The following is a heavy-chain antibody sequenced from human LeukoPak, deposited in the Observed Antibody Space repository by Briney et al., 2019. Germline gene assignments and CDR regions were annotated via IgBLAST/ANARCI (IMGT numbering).Heavy chain of an antibody. CDR2: IYSGDRT. V-gene: IGHV3-66*01. CDR3: ARDGEYSYGYGFDY. CDR1: GFSVNNLY. J-gene: IGHJ4*02. Sequence: GGSLRLSCAASGFSVNNLYMSWVRQAPGKGLEWVSVIYSGDRTYYADSVKGRFTISRDTSKNTEYLQMNSLRPEETALYYCARDGEYSYGYGFDYWGQGTLVTVSS. D-gene: IGHD5-18*01.